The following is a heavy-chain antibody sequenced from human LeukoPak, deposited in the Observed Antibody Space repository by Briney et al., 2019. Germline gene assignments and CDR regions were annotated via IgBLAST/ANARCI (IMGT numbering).Heavy chain of an antibody. V-gene: IGHV3-23*01. CDR2: ISGSGGNT. Sequence: GGSLRLSCAASGFTFSSYVMTWVRQAPGKGLEWVSGISGSGGNTYYTDSVKGRFTISRDNSKYTLYLQMNSLRAEDTAVYYCAKGVASFGDQWGQGTLVTVSS. D-gene: IGHD3-10*01. CDR3: AKGVASFGDQ. CDR1: GFTFSSYV. J-gene: IGHJ4*02.